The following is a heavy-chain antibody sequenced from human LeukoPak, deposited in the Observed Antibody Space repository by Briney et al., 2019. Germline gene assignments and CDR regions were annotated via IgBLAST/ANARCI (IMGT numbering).Heavy chain of an antibody. CDR1: GYTFTSYG. J-gene: IGHJ4*02. CDR2: ISAYNGTT. Sequence: GASVKVSCKASGYTFTSYGISWVRQAPGQGLEWMGCISAYNGTTNYAQTLQGRVTMITDTSTNTAYMELRSLRSDDTAVYYCARDRDYYGSGSYQDVDYWGQGTLVTVSS. V-gene: IGHV1-18*01. D-gene: IGHD3-10*01. CDR3: ARDRDYYGSGSYQDVDY.